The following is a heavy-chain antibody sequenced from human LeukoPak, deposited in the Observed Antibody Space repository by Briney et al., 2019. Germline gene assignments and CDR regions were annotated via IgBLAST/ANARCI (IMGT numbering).Heavy chain of an antibody. CDR3: ARNDYTQNRGYCVDY. CDR2: ISNDNTYI. CDR1: GFTLSSYS. J-gene: IGHJ4*02. D-gene: IGHD4-11*01. V-gene: IGHV3-21*01. Sequence: GGSLRLSCAASGFTLSSYSMNWVRQAPGKGLEWVSSISNDNTYICYSDSVKGRFTISRDNSKSSLYLQMNDLRAEDTAIYYCARNDYTQNRGYCVDYWGQGTLVTVSS.